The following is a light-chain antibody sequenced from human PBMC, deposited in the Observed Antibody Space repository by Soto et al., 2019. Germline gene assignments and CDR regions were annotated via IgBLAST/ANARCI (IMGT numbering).Light chain of an antibody. CDR2: DAS. J-gene: IGKJ1*01. CDR3: QQYNSYSWT. CDR1: QSISSW. V-gene: IGKV1-5*01. Sequence: DIQMTQSPSTLSGSVGDRVTITCRASQSISSWLAWYQQKPGKAPKLLIYDASSLESGVPSRFSGSGSGTEFTLTISSLQPDDFATYYCQQYNSYSWTFGQGTKAAIK.